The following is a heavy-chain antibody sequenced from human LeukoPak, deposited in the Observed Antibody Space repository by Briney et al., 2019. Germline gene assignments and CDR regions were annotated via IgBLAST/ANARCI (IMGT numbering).Heavy chain of an antibody. CDR3: ARYFGTTGTPNY. Sequence: SETLSLTCTISGGSVSSSSYYWGWIRQPPGKGLEWIGSIYYSGSTYYNPSLKSRVTISVDTSKNQFSLKLSSVTAADTAVFYCARYFGTTGTPNYWGEGTLVTVSS. V-gene: IGHV4-39*01. J-gene: IGHJ4*02. CDR2: IYYSGST. D-gene: IGHD1-1*01. CDR1: GGSVSSSSYY.